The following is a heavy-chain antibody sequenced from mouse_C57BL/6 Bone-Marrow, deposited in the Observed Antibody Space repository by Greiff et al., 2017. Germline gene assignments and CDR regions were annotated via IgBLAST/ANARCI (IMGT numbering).Heavy chain of an antibody. J-gene: IGHJ3*01. CDR1: GYTFTSYW. Sequence: VQLQQPGAELVKPGASVKLSCKASGYTFTSYWMHWVKQRPGQGLAWIGRIHPNSGSTKYNEKFKSTATLTVDKSSSTAYLQLSSLTSEDSAVYDCASPLTAYWGQGTLVTVSA. V-gene: IGHV1-64*01. CDR3: ASPLTAY. CDR2: IHPNSGST. D-gene: IGHD2-12*01.